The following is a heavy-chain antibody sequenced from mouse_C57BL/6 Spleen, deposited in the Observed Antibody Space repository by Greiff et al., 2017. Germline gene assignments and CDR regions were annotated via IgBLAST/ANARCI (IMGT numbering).Heavy chain of an antibody. V-gene: IGHV5-4*01. CDR2: ISDGGSYT. J-gene: IGHJ4*01. CDR1: GFTFSSYA. D-gene: IGHD1-1*01. Sequence: EVKLMESGGGLVKPGGSLKLSCAASGFTFSSYAMSWVRQTPEKRLEWVATISDGGSYTYYPDNVKGRFTISRDNAKNNLYLQMSHLKSEDTAMYYCARDREFDYYGSSYAMDYWGQGTSVTVSS. CDR3: ARDREFDYYGSSYAMDY.